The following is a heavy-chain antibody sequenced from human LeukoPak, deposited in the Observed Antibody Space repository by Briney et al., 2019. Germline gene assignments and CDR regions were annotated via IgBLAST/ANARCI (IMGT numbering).Heavy chain of an antibody. CDR2: INSDGSSI. J-gene: IGHJ4*02. CDR1: GFTFSSYW. CDR3: ARVGLHKTKSYFAY. D-gene: IGHD5/OR15-5a*01. Sequence: GGSLRLSCAASGFTFSSYWMHWVRQAPGKGLVWVSRINSDGSSISYADSVKGRFTISRDNGKNTLYLQLNRLRAESNAVTYFARVGLHKTKSYFAYWGQGTLVTASS. V-gene: IGHV3-74*01.